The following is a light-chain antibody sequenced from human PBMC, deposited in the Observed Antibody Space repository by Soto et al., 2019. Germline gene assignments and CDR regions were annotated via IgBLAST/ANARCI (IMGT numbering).Light chain of an antibody. J-gene: IGLJ2*01. CDR3: DSWTPRTTIT. CDR2: DVN. V-gene: IGLV2-14*03. CDR1: SSDIGAYNF. Sequence: QSALTQPASVSGSPGQSITISCTGTSSDIGAYNFVSWYQQHPGKAPKIMLYDVNIRPSGVSNRFSGYKSVNTASVTISGAQAVLEVDDSCDSWTPRTTITVGGGT.